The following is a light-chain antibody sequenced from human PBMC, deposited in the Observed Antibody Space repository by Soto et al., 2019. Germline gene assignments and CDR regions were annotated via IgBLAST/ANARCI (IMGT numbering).Light chain of an antibody. CDR3: SSYTSASTEV. CDR2: DVT. CDR1: DSDVGRYNS. V-gene: IGLV2-14*03. J-gene: IGLJ2*01. Sequence: QSVLTQPASVSGSPGQSITVSCAGTDSDVGRYNSVSWYQQHPGKAPKLIIYDVTNRPSGVSNRFSASKSGNTASLTISGLRAEDEADYYCSSYTSASTEVFGGGTKLTVL.